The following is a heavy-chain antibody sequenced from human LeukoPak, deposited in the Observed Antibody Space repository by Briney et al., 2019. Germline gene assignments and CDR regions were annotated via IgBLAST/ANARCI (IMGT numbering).Heavy chain of an antibody. CDR3: AKVRGCSNGVCYKGGMDV. J-gene: IGHJ6*02. Sequence: GGSLRLSCAASGFTFSGFGIHWVRQAPGKGLEWVAVISFDGSKRYYADSVKGRFIISRDNSKNTLDLQMNSLRAEDTAVYYCAKVRGCSNGVCYKGGMDVWGQGTTVTVSS. CDR2: ISFDGSKR. V-gene: IGHV3-30*18. D-gene: IGHD2-8*01. CDR1: GFTFSGFG.